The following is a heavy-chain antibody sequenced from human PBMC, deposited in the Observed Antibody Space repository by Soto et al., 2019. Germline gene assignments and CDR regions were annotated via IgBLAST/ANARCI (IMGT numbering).Heavy chain of an antibody. V-gene: IGHV3-23*01. J-gene: IGHJ4*02. D-gene: IGHD2-2*01. CDR2: ISGSGGST. CDR1: GFTFSSYA. Sequence: GGSLRLSCAASGFTFSSYAMSWVRQAPGKGLERVSAISGSGGSTYYADSVKGRFTISRDNSKNTLYLQMNSLRAEDTAVYYCAKGEVDCSSTSCYASHFDYWGQGTLVTVSS. CDR3: AKGEVDCSSTSCYASHFDY.